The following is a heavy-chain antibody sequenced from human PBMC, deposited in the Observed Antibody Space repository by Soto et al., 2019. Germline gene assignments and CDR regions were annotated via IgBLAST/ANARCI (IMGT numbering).Heavy chain of an antibody. V-gene: IGHV4-34*01. J-gene: IGHJ4*02. CDR1: GGSFSGYY. CDR3: ASSGYCSSTSCPWAY. D-gene: IGHD2-2*03. Sequence: SETLSLTCAVYGGSFSGYYWSWIRQPPGKGLEWIGEINHSGSTNYNPSLKSRVTISVDTSKNQFSLKLSSVTAADTAVYYCASSGYCSSTSCPWAYWGQGTLVTVSS. CDR2: INHSGST.